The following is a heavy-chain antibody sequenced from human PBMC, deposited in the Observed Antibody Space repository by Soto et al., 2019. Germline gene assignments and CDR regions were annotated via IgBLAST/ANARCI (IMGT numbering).Heavy chain of an antibody. CDR1: GGTFSSYA. J-gene: IGHJ6*02. D-gene: IGHD6-19*01. CDR2: IIPIFGTA. Sequence: SVKVSCKASGGTFSSYAISWVRQAPGQGLEWMGGIIPIFGTANYAQKFQGRVTITADESTSTAYMELSSLRSEDTAVYYCASHYSSGWYYYYYGMDVWGQGXTVTVSS. CDR3: ASHYSSGWYYYYYGMDV. V-gene: IGHV1-69*13.